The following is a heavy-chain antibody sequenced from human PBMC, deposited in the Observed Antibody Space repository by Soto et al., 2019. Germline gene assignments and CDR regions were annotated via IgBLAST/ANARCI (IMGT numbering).Heavy chain of an antibody. CDR2: INVGDDKT. CDR1: GKSFDNFA. V-gene: IGHV1-3*01. J-gene: IGHJ4*02. CDR3: ARAKYDYIWGSYHPFDQ. Sequence: QVPLVQSGAEVKKPGASVRLSCKVSGKSFDNFAVHWVRQTPGQRPEWMGRINVGDDKTKYSEKFQGRVIVSYDTSATTAYMELRALSAEDTAGYYCARAKYDYIWGSYHPFDQWAQGAQVTVAS. D-gene: IGHD3-16*02.